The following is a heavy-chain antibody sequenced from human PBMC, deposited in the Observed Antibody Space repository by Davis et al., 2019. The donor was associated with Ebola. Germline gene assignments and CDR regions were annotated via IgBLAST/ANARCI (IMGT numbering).Heavy chain of an antibody. CDR3: ASGDGRGRSYDMDV. CDR1: GFTFSGSA. Sequence: GESLKISCAASGFTFSGSAMHWVRQASGKGLEWVGRIRSKANSYATAYAASVKGRFTISRDDSKNTAYLQMNSLKTEDTAVYYCASGDGRGRSYDMDVWGQGTTVTVSS. J-gene: IGHJ6*03. CDR2: IRSKANSYAT. D-gene: IGHD3/OR15-3a*01. V-gene: IGHV3-73*01.